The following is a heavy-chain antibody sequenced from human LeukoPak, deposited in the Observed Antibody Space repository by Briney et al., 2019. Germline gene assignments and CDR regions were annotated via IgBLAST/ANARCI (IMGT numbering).Heavy chain of an antibody. CDR1: GFTFSNAW. CDR3: TTRYCSSTSCYSAY. Sequence: GGSLRLSCAASGFTFSNAWMSWVRQAPGKGLEWVGRIKSKTDGGTTDYAAPVKGRFTISRDDSKNTLYLQMNSLKTEDTAVNYCTTRYCSSTSCYSAYWGQGTLVTVSS. J-gene: IGHJ4*02. CDR2: IKSKTDGGTT. V-gene: IGHV3-15*01. D-gene: IGHD2-2*01.